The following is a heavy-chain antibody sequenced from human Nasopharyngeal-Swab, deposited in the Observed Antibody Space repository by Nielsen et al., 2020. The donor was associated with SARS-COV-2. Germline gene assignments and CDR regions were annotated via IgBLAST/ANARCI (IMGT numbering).Heavy chain of an antibody. V-gene: IGHV1-18*01. CDR2: ISAYNGNT. CDR1: GYTFTSYG. D-gene: IGHD2-15*01. J-gene: IGHJ4*03. Sequence: ASVRVSCKASGYTFTSYGISWVRQAPGQGLEWMGWISAYNGNTNYAQKLQGRVTMTTDTSTSTAYMELRSLRSDDTAVYYCAREEGLVVVVAATPDYWGHGTAVTVSS. CDR3: AREEGLVVVVAATPDY.